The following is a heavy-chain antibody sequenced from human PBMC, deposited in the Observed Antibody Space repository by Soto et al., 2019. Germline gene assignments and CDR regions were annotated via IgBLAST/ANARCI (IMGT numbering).Heavy chain of an antibody. V-gene: IGHV1-46*01. CDR3: ARESSSWTPGE. D-gene: IGHD3-16*01. J-gene: IGHJ4*02. CDR1: GYTFTRYY. CDR2: INPSGGST. Sequence: QVQLVQSGAEVKKPGASVKVSCKASGYTFTRYYMYWVRQAPGQGLEWMGMINPSGGSTSYAQKFQGRVTMTRDTSTSTVYMELSSLRSEDTAVYYCARESSSWTPGEWGQGTLVTVSS.